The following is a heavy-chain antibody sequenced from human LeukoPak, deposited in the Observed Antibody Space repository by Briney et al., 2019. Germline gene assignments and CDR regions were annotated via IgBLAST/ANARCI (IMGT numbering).Heavy chain of an antibody. CDR2: ITISGHTK. CDR3: ARGDPHADL. J-gene: IGHJ5*02. Sequence: PGGSRTPSCAASGFDLNTYEMNWVRQAPGKGLEWIADITISGHTKNYADSVKGRFTISRDNAGTSLYLQMNSLRVEDTGVYYCARGDPHADLWGQATMFTVSS. V-gene: IGHV3-48*03. CDR1: GFDLNTYE.